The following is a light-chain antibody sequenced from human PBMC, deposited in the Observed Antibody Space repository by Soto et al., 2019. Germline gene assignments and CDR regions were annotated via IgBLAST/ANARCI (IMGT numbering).Light chain of an antibody. Sequence: QSVLSQPPSLSAAPGQKVTISCYGSNSNIENNFVSWFRQFPGAVPDLLIFDNSNRPSGIPDRFSGSKSGSSATLAISGLQAGDEAHYYCGTWDSSLSAVVFGTGTKVTVL. CDR1: NSNIENNF. J-gene: IGLJ1*01. CDR3: GTWDSSLSAVV. V-gene: IGLV1-51*01. CDR2: DNS.